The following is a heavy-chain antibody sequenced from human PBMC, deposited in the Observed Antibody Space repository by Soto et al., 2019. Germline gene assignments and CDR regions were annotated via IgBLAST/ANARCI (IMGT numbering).Heavy chain of an antibody. CDR2: IKSKTDGGTT. D-gene: IGHD3-3*01. CDR1: GFTFSNAW. J-gene: IGHJ6*02. Sequence: GGSLRLSCAASGFTFSNAWMNWVRQAPGKGLEWVGRIKSKTDGGTTDYAAPVKGRFTISRDDSKNTLYLQMNSLKTEDTAVYYCTTTRGESVFGVVITSAKRRSKSYYYYGMDVWGQGTTVTVSS. CDR3: TTTRGESVFGVVITSAKRRSKSYYYYGMDV. V-gene: IGHV3-15*07.